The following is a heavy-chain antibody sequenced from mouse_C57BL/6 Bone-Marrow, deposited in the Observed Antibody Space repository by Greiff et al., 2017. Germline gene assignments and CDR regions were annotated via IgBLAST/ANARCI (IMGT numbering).Heavy chain of an antibody. CDR1: GFNINGYY. D-gene: IGHD2-12*01. Sequence: VHVKQSGAELVKPGASVKLSCTASGFNINGYYMHWVKQRTEQGLEWIGRIDPEDGETNYAPKFQGKATITADTSSNTAYLQLSRLTSEDTAVYYGAYIVPPPDWGWGQGTRVTVSA. J-gene: IGHJ3*01. CDR3: AYIVPPPDWG. CDR2: IDPEDGET. V-gene: IGHV14-2*01.